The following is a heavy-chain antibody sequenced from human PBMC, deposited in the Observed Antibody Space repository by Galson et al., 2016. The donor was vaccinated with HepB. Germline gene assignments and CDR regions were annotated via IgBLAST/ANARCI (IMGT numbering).Heavy chain of an antibody. CDR2: IRNKARSDTA. CDR3: AASIPVPGDNY. J-gene: IGHJ4*02. V-gene: IGHV3-72*01. D-gene: IGHD6-19*01. Sequence: SLRLSCAASGFTFNDHFMDWVRQAPGKGLEWVGRIRNKARSDTAEYAAAVKGRFTISGDDLKNTLFLQMNSLETDDTAVYYCAASIPVPGDNYWGQGTLVTVSS. CDR1: GFTFNDHF.